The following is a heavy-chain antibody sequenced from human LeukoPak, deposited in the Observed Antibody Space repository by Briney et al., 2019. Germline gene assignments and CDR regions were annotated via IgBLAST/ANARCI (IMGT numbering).Heavy chain of an antibody. CDR2: NNPNSGAK. CDR3: AIVGSTWYYFDC. J-gene: IGHJ4*02. D-gene: IGHD6-13*01. Sequence: ASVKVSRKASGYTFTDQYIHSVRPAPAQGLEWMGWNNPNSGAKKYAQKLQGRVTMTRDTSISTAYMELSRLRSDDTAVYYCAIVGSTWYYFDCWGQGTLVTVSS. CDR1: GYTFTDQY. V-gene: IGHV1-2*02.